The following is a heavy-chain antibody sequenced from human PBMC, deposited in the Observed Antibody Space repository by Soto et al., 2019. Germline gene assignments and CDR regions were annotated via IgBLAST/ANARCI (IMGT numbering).Heavy chain of an antibody. D-gene: IGHD5-12*01. V-gene: IGHV4-59*02. J-gene: IGHJ4*02. CDR2: KSNSGST. CDR3: ARWGDGYTTSFFDS. CDR1: GGSVSSFY. Sequence: VQLQESGPGRVKPSETLSLACTVSGGSVSSFYWSWIRQPPGKGLEWIGYKSNSGSTNYNPSLKSRVAISLDTSNNQFSLKLSSVTAADTAVYYCARWGDGYTTSFFDSWGQGTLVTVSS.